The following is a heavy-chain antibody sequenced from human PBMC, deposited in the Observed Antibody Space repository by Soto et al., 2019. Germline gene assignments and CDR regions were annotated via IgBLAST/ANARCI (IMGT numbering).Heavy chain of an antibody. CDR1: GGSISSGGVY. CDR2: FYSSGST. CDR3: PRGWQRVTATFDY. V-gene: IGHV4-31*03. D-gene: IGHD1-20*01. J-gene: IGHJ4*02. Sequence: QVQLQESGPGLVKPSQTLSLTCTVSGGSISSGGVYWHWIRRHPGKGLAWIGYFYSSGSTYFNPSLKRRVTFSLDTSKSQFSLNVSSVTAADRAVSFCPRGWQRVTATFDYWGQGTLVTVSS.